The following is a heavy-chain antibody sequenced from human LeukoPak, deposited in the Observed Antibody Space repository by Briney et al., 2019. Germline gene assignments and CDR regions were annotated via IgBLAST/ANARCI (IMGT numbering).Heavy chain of an antibody. Sequence: SETLSLTCTVSGGSISSSNFYWSWIRQPPGKGLEWIGEINHSGSTNYNPSLKSRVTISVDTSKNQFSLKLSSVTAADTAVYYCARQTGSGLFSLPGGQGTLVTVSS. CDR3: ARQTGSGLFSLP. CDR2: INHSGST. D-gene: IGHD3-10*01. CDR1: GGSISSSNFY. J-gene: IGHJ4*02. V-gene: IGHV4-39*01.